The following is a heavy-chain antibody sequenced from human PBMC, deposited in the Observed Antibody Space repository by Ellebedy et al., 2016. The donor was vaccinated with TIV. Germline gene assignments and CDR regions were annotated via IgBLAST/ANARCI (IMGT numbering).Heavy chain of an antibody. D-gene: IGHD6-13*01. Sequence: GESLKISCAASGFTFSSYAMHWVRQAPGKGLEWVAVISYDGSNKYYADSVKGRFTISRDNSKNTLYLQMNSLRAEDTAVYYCGGIAAARNYYYYGMDVWGQGTTVTVSS. CDR3: GGIAAARNYYYYGMDV. J-gene: IGHJ6*02. CDR2: ISYDGSNK. V-gene: IGHV3-30*01. CDR1: GFTFSSYA.